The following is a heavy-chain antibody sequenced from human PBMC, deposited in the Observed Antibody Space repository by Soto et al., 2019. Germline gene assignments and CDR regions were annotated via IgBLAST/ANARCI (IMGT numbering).Heavy chain of an antibody. CDR2: ISSSSSYI. D-gene: IGHD6-19*01. CDR3: ARDSGGAVIDY. Sequence: EVQLVESGGGLVKPGGSLRLSCAASGFTFSSYSMNWVRQAPGKGLEWVSSISSSSSYIYYADSVKGRFTITRDNAKNSLYLQMNSLRAEDTAVYYCARDSGGAVIDYWGQGTLVTVSS. J-gene: IGHJ4*02. V-gene: IGHV3-21*01. CDR1: GFTFSSYS.